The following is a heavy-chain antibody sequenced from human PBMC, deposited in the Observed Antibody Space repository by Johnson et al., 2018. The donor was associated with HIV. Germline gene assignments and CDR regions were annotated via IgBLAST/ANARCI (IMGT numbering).Heavy chain of an antibody. V-gene: IGHV3-30*04. CDR2: IKQDGSEK. D-gene: IGHD3-10*01. J-gene: IGHJ3*02. CDR3: AKVRGRGGSSPSGAFDI. Sequence: QVQLVESGGGVVQPGRSLRLSCAASGFTFSSYAMHWVRQAPGKGLEWVANIKQDGSEKYYADSVKGRFTISRDNSKNTLYLQMNSLRAEDTAVYYCAKVRGRGGSSPSGAFDIWGQGTMVTVSS. CDR1: GFTFSSYA.